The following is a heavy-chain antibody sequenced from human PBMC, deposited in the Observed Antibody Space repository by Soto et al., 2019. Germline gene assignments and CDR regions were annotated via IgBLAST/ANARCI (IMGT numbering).Heavy chain of an antibody. CDR1: GFTFSSYA. CDR2: ISGSGGST. CDR3: ANSKADYCSSTSCYSVY. J-gene: IGHJ4*02. D-gene: IGHD2-2*02. Sequence: GGSLRLSCAASGFTFSSYAMSWARQAPGKGLEWVSAISGSGGSTYYADSVKGRFTISRDNSKNTLYLQMNSLRAEDTAVYYCANSKADYCSSTSCYSVYWGQGTLVTVS. V-gene: IGHV3-23*01.